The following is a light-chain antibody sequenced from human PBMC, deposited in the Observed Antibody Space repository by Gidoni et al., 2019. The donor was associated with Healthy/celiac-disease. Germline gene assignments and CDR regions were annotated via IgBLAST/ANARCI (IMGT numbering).Light chain of an antibody. J-gene: IGKJ1*01. CDR3: MQGTHWPWT. CDR2: KVS. V-gene: IGKV2-30*01. CDR1: QSLVYSDGNTY. Sequence: DVVMTQSPLSLPVTLGQPASISCRSSQSLVYSDGNTYLNWFQQRPGQSPRRLMYKVSTRDSGVPDRFSGSGSGTDFTLKISRVEAEDVGVDYCMQGTHWPWTFGPGTKVEIK.